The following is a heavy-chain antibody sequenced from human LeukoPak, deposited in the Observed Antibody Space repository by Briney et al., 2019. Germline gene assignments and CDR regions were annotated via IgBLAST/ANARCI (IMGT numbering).Heavy chain of an antibody. Sequence: ASVKVSCKASGYTFTGYAMNWVRQAPGQGLEWMGWINTNTGNPTYAQGFTGRFVFSLDTSVSTAYLQISSLKAEDTAVYYCARDSLAVAGTPIDYWGQGTLVTVSS. CDR3: ARDSLAVAGTPIDY. CDR2: INTNTGNP. D-gene: IGHD6-19*01. CDR1: GYTFTGYA. J-gene: IGHJ4*02. V-gene: IGHV7-4-1*02.